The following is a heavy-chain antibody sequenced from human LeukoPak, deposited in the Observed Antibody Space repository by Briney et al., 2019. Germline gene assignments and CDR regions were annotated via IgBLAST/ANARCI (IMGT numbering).Heavy chain of an antibody. V-gene: IGHV3-21*04. CDR3: AKDRSGDYSEYFDY. CDR2: ISSSSSYI. D-gene: IGHD4-11*01. Sequence: GGSLRLSCAASGFTFSSYSMNWVRQAPGKGLEWVSSISSSSSYIYYADSVKGRFTISTDNSKNTLYLQMNSLRAEDTAVYYCAKDRSGDYSEYFDYWGQGTLVTVSS. CDR1: GFTFSSYS. J-gene: IGHJ4*02.